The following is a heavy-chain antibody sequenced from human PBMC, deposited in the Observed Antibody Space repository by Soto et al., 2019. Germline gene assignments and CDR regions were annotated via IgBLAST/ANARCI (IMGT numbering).Heavy chain of an antibody. CDR3: ARSDCSGGSCYSFYYDGMDV. Sequence: QVQLQESGPGLVKPSQTLSLTCTVSGGSISSGGYYWSWIRQHPGKGLEWIGYIYYSGSTYYNPSLKSRVTISVDTSKNQFSLKLSSVTAADTAVYYCARSDCSGGSCYSFYYDGMDVWGKGTTVTVSS. J-gene: IGHJ6*04. V-gene: IGHV4-31*03. CDR1: GGSISSGGYY. CDR2: IYYSGST. D-gene: IGHD2-15*01.